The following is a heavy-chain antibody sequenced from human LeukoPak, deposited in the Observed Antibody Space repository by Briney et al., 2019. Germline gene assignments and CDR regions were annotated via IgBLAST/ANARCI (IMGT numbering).Heavy chain of an antibody. J-gene: IGHJ6*03. CDR3: ARDYDFWSGYPVYYYYYMDV. D-gene: IGHD3-3*01. V-gene: IGHV1-18*01. CDR1: GYTFTSYG. Sequence: ASVKVSCEASGYTFTSYGISWVRRAPGQGPEWMGWISAYNGNTNYAQKLQGRVTMTTDTSTSTAYMELRSLRSDDTAVYYCARDYDFWSGYPVYYYYYMDVWGKGTTVTVSS. CDR2: ISAYNGNT.